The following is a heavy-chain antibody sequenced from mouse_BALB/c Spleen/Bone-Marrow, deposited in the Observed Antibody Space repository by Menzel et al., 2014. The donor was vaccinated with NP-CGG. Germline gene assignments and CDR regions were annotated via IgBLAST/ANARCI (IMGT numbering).Heavy chain of an antibody. V-gene: IGHV1S81*02. D-gene: IGHD2-2*01. CDR3: TTSRGYNWFAY. CDR2: INPSNGGA. Sequence: EESGAELVKPGASVKLSCKASGYTFTSYYMYWVKQRPGQGLEWIGEINPSNGGADFNEKFKIKATLTVDKSSSTAYMQLSSLTSEDSAVYYCTTSRGYNWFAYWGQGTLVTVSA. CDR1: GYTFTSYY. J-gene: IGHJ3*01.